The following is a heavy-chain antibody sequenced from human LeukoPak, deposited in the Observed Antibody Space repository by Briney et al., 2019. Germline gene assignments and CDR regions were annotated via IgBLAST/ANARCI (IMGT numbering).Heavy chain of an antibody. Sequence: SVKVSCKASGDTFNNYYFTWVRQAPGQGLEWMGRIIPILGIANYAQKFQGRVTITADKSTSTAYMELSSLRSEDTAVYYCARETDGGTARDYYYYGMDVWGQGTTVTVSS. D-gene: IGHD6-13*01. CDR2: IIPILGIA. CDR3: ARETDGGTARDYYYYGMDV. J-gene: IGHJ6*02. CDR1: GDTFNNYY. V-gene: IGHV1-69*04.